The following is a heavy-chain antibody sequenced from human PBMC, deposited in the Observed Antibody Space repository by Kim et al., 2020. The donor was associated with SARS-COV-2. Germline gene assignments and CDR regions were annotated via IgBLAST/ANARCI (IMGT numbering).Heavy chain of an antibody. CDR2: IDFSGSTI. CDR3: ARGLGRSGGYYSFDY. D-gene: IGHD1-26*01. CDR1: GFTFSTFE. Sequence: GGSLRLSCAASGFTFSTFEMNWVRQAPGKGLEWVSFIDFSGSTISYADSVKGRFTISRDNAKKSVYLQMNTLRAEDTARYYCARGLGRSGGYYSFDYWGQGTLVTVSS. J-gene: IGHJ4*02. V-gene: IGHV3-48*03.